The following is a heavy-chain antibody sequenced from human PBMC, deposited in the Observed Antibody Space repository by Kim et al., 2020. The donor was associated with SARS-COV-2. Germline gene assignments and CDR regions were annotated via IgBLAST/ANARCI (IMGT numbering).Heavy chain of an antibody. CDR2: IWYDGSNK. D-gene: IGHD1-26*01. V-gene: IGHV3-33*01. J-gene: IGHJ4*02. CDR1: GFTFSSYG. Sequence: GGSLRLSCAASGFTFSSYGMHWVRQAPGKGLEWVAVIWYDGSNKYYADSVKGRFTISRDNSKNTLYLQMNSLRAEDTAVYYCARAHGRVYWVFDYWGQGTLVTVSS. CDR3: ARAHGRVYWVFDY.